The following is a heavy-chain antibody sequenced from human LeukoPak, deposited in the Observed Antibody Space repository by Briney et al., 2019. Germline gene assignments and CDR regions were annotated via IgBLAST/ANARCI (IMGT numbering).Heavy chain of an antibody. Sequence: SETLSLTCTVSGGSISSYYWSWIRQPAGKGLEWIGHIYTSGSTNYNLSLKSRVTMSVDTSKNQFSLKLSSVTAADAAVYYCARDRSSSWSAPNWFDPWGQGTLVTVSS. CDR3: ARDRSSSWSAPNWFDP. CDR1: GGSISSYY. V-gene: IGHV4-4*07. D-gene: IGHD6-13*01. J-gene: IGHJ5*02. CDR2: IYTSGST.